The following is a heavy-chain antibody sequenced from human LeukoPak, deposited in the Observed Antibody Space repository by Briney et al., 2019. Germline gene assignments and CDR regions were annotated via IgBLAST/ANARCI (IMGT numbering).Heavy chain of an antibody. Sequence: PGGSLRLSCAASGFTFSSYSMNWVRQAPGKGLEWVSYISSSSSTIYYADSVKGRFTISRDNAKNSLYLQMNSLRAEDTAVYYCARGGYDFWSGYYHSYYYYGMDVWGQGTTVTVSS. J-gene: IGHJ6*02. V-gene: IGHV3-48*01. D-gene: IGHD3-3*01. CDR2: ISSSSSTI. CDR1: GFTFSSYS. CDR3: ARGGYDFWSGYYHSYYYYGMDV.